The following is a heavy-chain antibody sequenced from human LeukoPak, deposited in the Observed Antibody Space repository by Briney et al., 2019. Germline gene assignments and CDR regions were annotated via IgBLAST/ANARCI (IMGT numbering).Heavy chain of an antibody. D-gene: IGHD3-22*01. J-gene: IGHJ4*02. V-gene: IGHV3-23*01. CDR1: GITLSNYG. CDR3: AKRGVVIRVILVGFHKEAYYFDS. Sequence: GGSLRLSCAVSGITLSNYGMSWVRQAPGKGLEWVAGISDSGGRTSYADSVKGRFTISRDNPKNTLYLQTNSLRAEDTAVYFCAKRGVVIRVILVGFHKEAYYFDSWGQGALVTVSS. CDR2: ISDSGGRT.